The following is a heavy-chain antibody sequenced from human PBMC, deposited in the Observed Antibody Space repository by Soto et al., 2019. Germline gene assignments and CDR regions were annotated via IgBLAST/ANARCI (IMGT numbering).Heavy chain of an antibody. V-gene: IGHV3-7*01. CDR3: ATKGDALNY. J-gene: IGHJ4*02. CDR2: INRDGSHK. CDR1: GLTLRNSW. D-gene: IGHD2-21*02. Sequence: AGXSLRLSCAASGLTLRNSWMYWFRQAPGKGLEWVANINRDGSHKYYVDSVKGRFTISRDNAENSVFLQMNSLRAEDTAIYYCATKGDALNYWGQGTLVTVSS.